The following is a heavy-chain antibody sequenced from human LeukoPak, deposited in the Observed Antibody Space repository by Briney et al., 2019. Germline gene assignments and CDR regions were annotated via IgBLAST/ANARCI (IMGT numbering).Heavy chain of an antibody. J-gene: IGHJ4*02. Sequence: GESLKISCKGSGYPFDNYWIGWVRQMPGKGLGWMGIINPDDSDARYSPSFQGQVTISADKSISTAYLQWSSLKASDTAMYFCARLGAVWYPFEYWGQGSLVTVSS. CDR1: GYPFDNYW. D-gene: IGHD6-13*01. CDR3: ARLGAVWYPFEY. CDR2: INPDDSDA. V-gene: IGHV5-51*01.